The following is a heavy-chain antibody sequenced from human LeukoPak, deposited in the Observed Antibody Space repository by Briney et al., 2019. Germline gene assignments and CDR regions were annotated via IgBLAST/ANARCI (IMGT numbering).Heavy chain of an antibody. CDR1: GFTFSSYE. CDR2: ISSSGSTI. J-gene: IGHJ4*02. CDR3: ARRRGTHLDC. V-gene: IGHV3-48*03. D-gene: IGHD1-14*01. Sequence: GGSLRLSCAASGFTFSSYEMNWVRQAPGKGLERVSSISSSGSTIYYADSVKGRFTISRDNAKNSLSLQMNSLRAEDTAVYYCARRRGTHLDCWGQGTLVTVSS.